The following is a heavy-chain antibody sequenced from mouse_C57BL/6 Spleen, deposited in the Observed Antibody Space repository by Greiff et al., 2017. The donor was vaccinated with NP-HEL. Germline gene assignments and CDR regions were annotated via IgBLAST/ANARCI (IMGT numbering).Heavy chain of an antibody. V-gene: IGHV1-15*01. J-gene: IGHJ4*01. CDR2: IDPETGGT. D-gene: IGHD1-1*01. Sequence: QVQLQQSGAELVRPGASVTLSCKASGYTFTDYEMHWVKQTPVHGLEWIGAIDPETGGTAYNQKFKGKAILPADKSSSTAYLELRSLTSEYSAVYYCTRRSLFTTVVYYAMDYWGQGTSVTVSS. CDR3: TRRSLFTTVVYYAMDY. CDR1: GYTFTDYE.